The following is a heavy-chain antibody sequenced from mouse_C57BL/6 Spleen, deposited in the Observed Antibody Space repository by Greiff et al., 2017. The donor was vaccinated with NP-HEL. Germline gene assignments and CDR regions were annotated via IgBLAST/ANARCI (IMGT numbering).Heavy chain of an antibody. CDR2: IYPRDGST. CDR3: AGFLRSAWLAY. J-gene: IGHJ3*01. V-gene: IGHV1-78*01. Sequence: QVQLQQSDAELVKPGASVKISCTVSGYTFTDHTIPWMKQRPEQGLEWIGYIYPRDGSTKYTEKFKGKATLTADKSSSTAYMQLNSLTSEDSAVYFCAGFLRSAWLAYWGQGTLVTVSA. CDR1: GYTFTDHT.